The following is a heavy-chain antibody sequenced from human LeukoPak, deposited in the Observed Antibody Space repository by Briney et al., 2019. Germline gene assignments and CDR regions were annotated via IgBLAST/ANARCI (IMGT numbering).Heavy chain of an antibody. J-gene: IGHJ5*02. D-gene: IGHD3-3*01. Sequence: SETLSLTCAVYGGSFSGYYWSWIRPPPGKGQEWIGEINHSGSTNYNPSLKSRVTISVDTSKNQFCLKLSSVTAADTAVYYCARASVYVLRFLERWDNWFDPWGQGTLVTVSS. CDR3: ARASVYVLRFLERWDNWFDP. CDR2: INHSGST. V-gene: IGHV4-34*01. CDR1: GGSFSGYY.